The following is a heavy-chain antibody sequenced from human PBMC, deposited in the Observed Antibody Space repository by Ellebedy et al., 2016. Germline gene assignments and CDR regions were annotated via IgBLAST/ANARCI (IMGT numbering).Heavy chain of an antibody. CDR2: IWYDGSNK. Sequence: GGSLRLXXAASGFTFSSYGMHWVRQAPGKGLEWVAVIWYDGSNKYYADSVKGRFTISRDNSKNTLYLQMNSLRAEDTAVYYCARATVVLPFDYWGQGTLVTVSS. J-gene: IGHJ4*02. CDR1: GFTFSSYG. D-gene: IGHD4-23*01. V-gene: IGHV3-33*01. CDR3: ARATVVLPFDY.